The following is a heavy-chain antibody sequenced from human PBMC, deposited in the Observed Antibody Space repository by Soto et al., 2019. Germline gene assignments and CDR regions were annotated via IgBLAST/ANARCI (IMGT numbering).Heavy chain of an antibody. CDR1: GGSISNNW. J-gene: IGHJ3*01. D-gene: IGHD6-25*01. V-gene: IGHV4-4*02. Sequence: SETLSLTCAVSGGSISNNWWSWVRRPPGKGLEWIGEINHSGTTNYNPSLESRVTISLDKSKNLFSLTVTSVTDADTAVYYCAFPLEYQRLRGAFDFWGQGTMVTVSS. CDR3: AFPLEYQRLRGAFDF. CDR2: INHSGTT.